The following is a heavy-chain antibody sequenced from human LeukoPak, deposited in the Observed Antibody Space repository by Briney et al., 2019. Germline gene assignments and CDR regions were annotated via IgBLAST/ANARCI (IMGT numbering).Heavy chain of an antibody. J-gene: IGHJ4*02. CDR3: ASPTTYYYDSSGYQLQN. D-gene: IGHD3-22*01. V-gene: IGHV1-69*06. Sequence: SVKVSCKASGGTFSSYAISWVRQAPGQGLEWMGGIIPIFGTANYAQKFQGRVTITADKSTSTAYMELSSLRSEDTAVYYCASPTTYYYDSSGYQLQNWGQGTLVTVSS. CDR2: IIPIFGTA. CDR1: GGTFSSYA.